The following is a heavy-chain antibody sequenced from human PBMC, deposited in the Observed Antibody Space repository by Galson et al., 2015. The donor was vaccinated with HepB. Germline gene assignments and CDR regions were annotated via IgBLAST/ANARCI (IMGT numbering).Heavy chain of an antibody. V-gene: IGHV1-18*01. CDR3: ARDKAGQWLRLVGDWFDP. Sequence: SVKVSCKASGYTFTSYGISWVRQAPGQGLEWMGWISAYNGNTNYAQKLQGRVTMTTDTSTSTAYMELRSLRSDDTAVYYCARDKAGQWLRLVGDWFDPWGQGTLVTVSS. J-gene: IGHJ5*02. CDR2: ISAYNGNT. D-gene: IGHD5-12*01. CDR1: GYTFTSYG.